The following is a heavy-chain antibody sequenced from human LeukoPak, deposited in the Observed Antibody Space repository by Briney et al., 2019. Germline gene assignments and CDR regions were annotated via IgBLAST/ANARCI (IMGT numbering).Heavy chain of an antibody. V-gene: IGHV3-23*01. CDR1: GFTFDSYP. D-gene: IGHD2-2*01. Sequence: QAGGSLRLSCAASGFTFDSYPMSWVRQAPGRGLEWVSGISASGGGTNSADSVKGRFTISRDKSKNTLYLQMNSLRAEDTAVYYCARGEYQLPGDYWGQGTLVTVSS. J-gene: IGHJ4*02. CDR3: ARGEYQLPGDY. CDR2: ISASGGGT.